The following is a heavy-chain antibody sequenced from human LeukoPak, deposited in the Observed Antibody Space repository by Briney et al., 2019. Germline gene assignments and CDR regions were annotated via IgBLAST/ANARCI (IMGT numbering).Heavy chain of an antibody. CDR3: ASLEKEAKVY. J-gene: IGHJ4*02. Sequence: SETLSLTCTVSGGSISSGSYFWSWIRQPAGKGLEWIGRIYTSGSTNYNPSLKSRVTISVDTSKNQLSLNLNSVTAADTAVYYCASLEKEAKVYWGQGTLVTVSS. V-gene: IGHV4-61*02. CDR2: IYTSGST. CDR1: GGSISSGSYF.